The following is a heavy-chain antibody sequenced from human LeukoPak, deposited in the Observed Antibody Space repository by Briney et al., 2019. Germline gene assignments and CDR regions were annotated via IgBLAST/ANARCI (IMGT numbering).Heavy chain of an antibody. CDR1: GYSISSGYW. CDR2: IYPSGTT. V-gene: IGHV4-4*02. CDR3: AREGGSHCSSTSCYDAFDI. D-gene: IGHD2-2*01. J-gene: IGHJ3*02. Sequence: PSETLSLTCAVSGYSISSGYWWSWVRQPPGKGLEWIGEIYPSGTTNYNPSLKSRVTISVDKSKNQVSLRLTSVTAADTAVFYCAREGGSHCSSTSCYDAFDIWGQGTMVTVSS.